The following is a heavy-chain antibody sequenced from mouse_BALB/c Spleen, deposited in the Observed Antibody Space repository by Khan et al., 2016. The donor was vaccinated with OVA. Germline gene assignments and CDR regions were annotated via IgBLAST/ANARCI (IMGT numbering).Heavy chain of an antibody. J-gene: IGHJ3*01. Sequence: EVQLQESGPSLVKPSQTLSLTCSVTDDSISSGYWSWIRQFPGNKLEYMGYMIYTGYTDYNPSLKSRLAITRHTSNNQYYIQLIPVTTVATATYSCARSTYRYAFAYWGQGTLVTVSA. D-gene: IGHD2-14*01. CDR2: MIYTGYT. V-gene: IGHV3-8*02. CDR3: ARSTYRYAFAY. CDR1: DDSISSGY.